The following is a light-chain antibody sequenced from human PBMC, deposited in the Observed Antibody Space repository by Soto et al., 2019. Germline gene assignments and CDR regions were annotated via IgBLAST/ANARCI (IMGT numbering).Light chain of an antibody. Sequence: EIVVTQSPATLCVSPGERATVPCRASQSVRNNLAWYQHKPGQTPRLLIYDTSTRATGVPTRFSGGGSGTDFTLTISRLEPEDFAVYYCQQFSSYPLTFGGGTKVDIK. CDR2: DTS. CDR1: QSVRNN. CDR3: QQFSSYPLT. V-gene: IGKV3-15*01. J-gene: IGKJ4*01.